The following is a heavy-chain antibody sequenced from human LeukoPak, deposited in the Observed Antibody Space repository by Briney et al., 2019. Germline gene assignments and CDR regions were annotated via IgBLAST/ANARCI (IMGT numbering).Heavy chain of an antibody. CDR2: ITPFLGIA. D-gene: IGHD3-16*01. V-gene: IGHV1-69*04. Sequence: GSSVKVSCKASGDTFSSYAINWVRQAPGQGPEWMGRITPFLGIANCPQKFQGRVTITADESTTTAYMELSSLRSEDTAVYYCAREACREMGVMWPRLGGQDCRYDHWGQGTLVTVSS. CDR1: GDTFSSYA. CDR3: AREACREMGVMWPRLGGQDCRYDH. J-gene: IGHJ4*02.